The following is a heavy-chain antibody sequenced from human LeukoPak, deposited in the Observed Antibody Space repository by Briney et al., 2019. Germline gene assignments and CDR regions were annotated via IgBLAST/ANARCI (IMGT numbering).Heavy chain of an antibody. Sequence: PGGSLRLSCAASGFTFSSYSMNWVRQAPGKGLEWVSSISSSSSYIYYADSVKGRFTISRDNAKNSLYLQMNSLRAEDTAVYYCAREVFLAARGDYWGQGTLVTVSS. J-gene: IGHJ4*02. CDR3: AREVFLAARGDY. CDR2: ISSSSSYI. D-gene: IGHD6-6*01. V-gene: IGHV3-21*01. CDR1: GFTFSSYS.